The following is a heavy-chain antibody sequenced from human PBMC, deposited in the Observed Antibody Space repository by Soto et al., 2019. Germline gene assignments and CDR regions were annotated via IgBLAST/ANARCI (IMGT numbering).Heavy chain of an antibody. CDR3: ARDDDVSGHFSYFGY. CDR1: GFTFSRYG. J-gene: IGHJ4*02. Sequence: QVQLVESGGGVVQPGRSLRLDCTGSGFTFSRYGINWVRQAPGKGLEWVAGIWYDGSKKLYADSLRGRITISRDNSKNPVYLQMNNLGGEDTAVYYCARDDDVSGHFSYFGYWGQGTLVTVSS. V-gene: IGHV3-33*01. CDR2: IWYDGSKK. D-gene: IGHD5-12*01.